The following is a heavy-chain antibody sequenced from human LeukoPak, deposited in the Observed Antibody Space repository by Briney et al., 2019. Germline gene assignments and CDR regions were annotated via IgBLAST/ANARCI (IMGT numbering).Heavy chain of an antibody. CDR2: ISSSGSTI. V-gene: IGHV3-11*04. CDR1: GFTFSDYY. Sequence: GGSLRLSCAASGFTFSDYYMSWIRQAPGKGLEWVSYISSSGSTIYYADSVKGRFTISRDNAKSSLYLQMNSLRAEDTAVYYCARHVISAAIPLTFDYWGQGTLVTVSS. J-gene: IGHJ4*02. D-gene: IGHD2-2*02. CDR3: ARHVISAAIPLTFDY.